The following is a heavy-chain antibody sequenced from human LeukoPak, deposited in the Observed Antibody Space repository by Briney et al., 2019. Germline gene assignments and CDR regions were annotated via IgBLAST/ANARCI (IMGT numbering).Heavy chain of an antibody. Sequence: SQTLSLTCTVSGDSISIVDYYWSWIRQPPGKGLEWIGHIYGSGSTNYNPSLKSRVTLSVDTSKNQFSLKLSSVTAADTAVYYCAREGTSGTHLNWFDPWGQGTLVTVSS. V-gene: IGHV4-61*08. CDR2: IYGSGST. D-gene: IGHD1-1*01. J-gene: IGHJ5*02. CDR1: GDSISIVDYY. CDR3: AREGTSGTHLNWFDP.